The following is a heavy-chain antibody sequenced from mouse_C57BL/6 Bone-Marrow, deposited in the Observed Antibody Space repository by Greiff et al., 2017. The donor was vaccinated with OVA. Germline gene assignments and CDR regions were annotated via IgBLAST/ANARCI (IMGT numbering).Heavy chain of an antibody. V-gene: IGHV1-64*01. J-gene: IGHJ4*01. D-gene: IGHD1-1*01. CDR1: GYTFTSYW. CDR3: ARKGLPCSSPHYYAMDY. CDR2: IHPNSGSN. Sequence: QVQLQQPGAELVKPGASVKLSCKASGYTFTSYWMHWVKQRPGQGLEWIGMIHPNSGSNNYNEKFKSKATLTVDKSYSTAYMQLSSLTSEDSAVYYCARKGLPCSSPHYYAMDYWGQGTSVTVSS.